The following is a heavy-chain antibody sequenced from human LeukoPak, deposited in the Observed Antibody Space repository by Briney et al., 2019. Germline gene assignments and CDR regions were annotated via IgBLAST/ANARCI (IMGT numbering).Heavy chain of an antibody. CDR2: ISSSSTNT. V-gene: IGHV3-48*01. D-gene: IGHD6-19*01. J-gene: IGHJ4*02. CDR3: ARGTQWPY. CDR1: GFTFSNYN. Sequence: GGSLRLSCAASGFTFSNYNMNWVRQAPGKGLEWVSHISSSSTNTNYAESVKGRLTISRDNAKNSLYLQMNSLRAGDTAVYYWARGTQWPYWGQGTLVTVSS.